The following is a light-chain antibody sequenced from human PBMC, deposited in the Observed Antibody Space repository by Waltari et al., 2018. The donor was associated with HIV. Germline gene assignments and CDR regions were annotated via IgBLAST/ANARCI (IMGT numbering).Light chain of an antibody. J-gene: IGKJ4*01. CDR3: QQYGSSPLT. CDR2: GAS. Sequence: EIVLTQSPGTLSLSPGERATLSCRASQSLSSSYLAWYQQKPGQAPRLLIYGASSRATGIPDRFSGSGSGTDFTLTISRLEPEDSAVYYCQQYGSSPLTFGGGTKVEIK. CDR1: QSLSSSY. V-gene: IGKV3-20*01.